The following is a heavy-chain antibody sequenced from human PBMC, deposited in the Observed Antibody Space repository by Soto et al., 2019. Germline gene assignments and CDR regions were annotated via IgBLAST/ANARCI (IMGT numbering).Heavy chain of an antibody. V-gene: IGHV2-5*02. CDR1: GFSLSISGVG. CDR2: IYWDDDK. Sequence: QITLKESGPTLVKPTQTLTLTCTFSGFSLSISGVGVGWIRQPPGKALEWLALIYWDDDKRYSPSLESRLTFPKDTAKNQVVLTMTNMDPVDTATYYCAHRLLVSLLLFHKYWYFDLLGRGTLVTVSS. J-gene: IGHJ2*01. D-gene: IGHD2-15*01. CDR3: AHRLLVSLLLFHKYWYFDL.